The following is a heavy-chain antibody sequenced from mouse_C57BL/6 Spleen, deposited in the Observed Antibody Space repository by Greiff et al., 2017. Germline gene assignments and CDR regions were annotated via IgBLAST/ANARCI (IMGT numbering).Heavy chain of an antibody. CDR2: ISSGSSTI. J-gene: IGHJ4*01. Sequence: EVNLVESGGGLVKPGGSLKLSCAASGFTFSDYGMHWVRQAPEKGLEWVAYISSGSSTIYYADTVKGRFTISGDNAKNTLCLQMTSLRSEDTAMYYGARPGDAYYAMDYWGQGTSVTVSS. CDR3: ARPGDAYYAMDY. V-gene: IGHV5-17*01. D-gene: IGHD3-3*01. CDR1: GFTFSDYG.